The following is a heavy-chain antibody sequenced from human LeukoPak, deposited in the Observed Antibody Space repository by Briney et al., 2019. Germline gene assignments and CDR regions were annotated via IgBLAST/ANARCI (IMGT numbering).Heavy chain of an antibody. Sequence: SGGSLRLSCAASGFTFDEYGMSWVRQAPGKGLEWVSDINWNRGRKTYEDSVKGRFTISRDNAKNSLYLQMNNLRAEDTGIYYCSRYREGLLLGIGKLAYWGQGALVTVSS. CDR3: SRYREGLLLGIGKLAY. D-gene: IGHD3-10*01. CDR1: GFTFDEYG. V-gene: IGHV3-20*04. J-gene: IGHJ4*02. CDR2: INWNRGRK.